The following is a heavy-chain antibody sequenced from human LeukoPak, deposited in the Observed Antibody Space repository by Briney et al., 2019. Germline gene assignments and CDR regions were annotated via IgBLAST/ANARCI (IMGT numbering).Heavy chain of an antibody. CDR1: GFTFDDYA. Sequence: ALRLSCAASGFTFDDYAMHWVRQAPGKGLEWVSGISWNSGSIGYADSVKGRFTISRDNAKNSLYLQMNSLRAEDTALYYCAKAINWNLEANHFDYWGQGTLVTVSS. J-gene: IGHJ4*02. D-gene: IGHD1-20*01. V-gene: IGHV3-9*01. CDR2: ISWNSGSI. CDR3: AKAINWNLEANHFDY.